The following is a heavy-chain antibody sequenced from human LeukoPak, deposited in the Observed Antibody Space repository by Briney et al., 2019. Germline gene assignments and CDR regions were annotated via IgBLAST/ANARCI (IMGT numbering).Heavy chain of an antibody. CDR1: GFTFSNYW. J-gene: IGHJ4*02. D-gene: IGHD4-11*01. Sequence: GGSLRLSCAASGFTFSNYWMSWVRQAPGKGLEWVANIKQDRSEKYYVDSVKGRFTISRDNAKNSLYLQMNSLRAEDTAVYYCARAHPGDYSDFQFDYWGQGTLVTVSS. CDR2: IKQDRSEK. V-gene: IGHV3-7*01. CDR3: ARAHPGDYSDFQFDY.